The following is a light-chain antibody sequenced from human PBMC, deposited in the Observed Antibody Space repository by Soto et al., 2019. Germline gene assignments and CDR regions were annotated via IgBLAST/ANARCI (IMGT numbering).Light chain of an antibody. J-gene: IGKJ1*01. CDR2: GAS. CDR3: QQYGSSQWT. CDR1: QSISSNY. Sequence: EIVLTQSPGTLSLSPGERATLSCRASQSISSNYLAWYQQKLGQAPRLLIYGASSRATGIPDRFSGSGSGTDFTLTISRLEPEDFAVYYCQQYGSSQWTFGQGTKVEIK. V-gene: IGKV3-20*01.